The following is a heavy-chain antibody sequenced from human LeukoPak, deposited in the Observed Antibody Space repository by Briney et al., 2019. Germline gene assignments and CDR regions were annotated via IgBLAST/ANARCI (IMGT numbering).Heavy chain of an antibody. J-gene: IGHJ4*02. D-gene: IGHD1-26*01. Sequence: SETLSLTCTVSGGSISNSTFYWGWIRQPPGKGLEWIGSMYYSGSTYYNPSLKSRVTITVDTSKNQFSLKMTSVTAADTAVYYCARRSDSGSDDGEDYFDYWGQGTLVTVSS. CDR3: ARRSDSGSDDGEDYFDY. V-gene: IGHV4-39*01. CDR2: MYYSGST. CDR1: GGSISNSTFY.